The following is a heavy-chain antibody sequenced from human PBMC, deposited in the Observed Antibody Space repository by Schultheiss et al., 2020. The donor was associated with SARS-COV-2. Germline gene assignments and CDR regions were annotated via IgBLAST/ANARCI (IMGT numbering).Heavy chain of an antibody. CDR1: GFTFSSYA. CDR2: ISWNSGDI. J-gene: IGHJ4*02. D-gene: IGHD2-15*01. V-gene: IGHV3-9*01. Sequence: SLKISCAASGFTFSSYAMHWVRQAAGKGLEWVSSISWNSGDIGYGDSVKGRVTISRDNAKNSLYLQMNTLRPEDTALYYCVKDSCSGGRCYGFDSWGQGSLVTVSS. CDR3: VKDSCSGGRCYGFDS.